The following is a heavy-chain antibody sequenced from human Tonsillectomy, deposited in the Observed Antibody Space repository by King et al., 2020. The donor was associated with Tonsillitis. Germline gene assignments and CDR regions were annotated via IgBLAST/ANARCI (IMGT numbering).Heavy chain of an antibody. CDR1: GGSISSSNYY. CDR3: ARRAGYDSSGYSVAEYFQH. J-gene: IGHJ1*01. D-gene: IGHD3-22*01. Sequence: QLQESGPGLVKPSETLSLTCTVSGGSISSSNYYWGWIRQPPGKGLEWIGCIYYSGSTYYNPSLKSRVTISVDTSKNPFSLKLSSVTAAATAVYYCARRAGYDSSGYSVAEYFQHWGQGTLVTVSS. V-gene: IGHV4-39*01. CDR2: IYYSGST.